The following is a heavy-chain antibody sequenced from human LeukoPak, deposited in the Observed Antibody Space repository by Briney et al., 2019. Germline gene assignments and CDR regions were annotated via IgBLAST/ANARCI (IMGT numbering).Heavy chain of an antibody. CDR1: GFTFSDYY. D-gene: IGHD6-6*01. J-gene: IGHJ3*02. Sequence: GGSLRLSCSASGFTFSDYYMSWIRQAPGKGLEWVSYISSSGSTIYYADSVKGRFTISRNNAKNSLYLQMNSLRAEDTAVYYCAREKWQLGEPWDAFDIWGQGTMVTVSS. V-gene: IGHV3-11*04. CDR2: ISSSGSTI. CDR3: AREKWQLGEPWDAFDI.